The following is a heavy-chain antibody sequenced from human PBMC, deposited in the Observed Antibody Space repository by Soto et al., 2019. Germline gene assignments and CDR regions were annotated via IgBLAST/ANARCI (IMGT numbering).Heavy chain of an antibody. D-gene: IGHD3-3*01. CDR1: GYTLTELS. J-gene: IGHJ6*02. V-gene: IGHV1-24*01. CDR2: FDPEDGET. Sequence: ASVKVSCKVSGYTLTELSMHWVRQAPGKGLEWMGGFDPEDGETIYAQKFQGRVTMTEDTSTDTAYMELSSLRSEDTAVYYCATGGGLRGYYYYYGMDVWGQGTTVTVSS. CDR3: ATGGGLRGYYYYYGMDV.